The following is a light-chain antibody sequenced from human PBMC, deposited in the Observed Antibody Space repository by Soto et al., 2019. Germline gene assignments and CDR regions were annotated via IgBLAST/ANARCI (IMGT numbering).Light chain of an antibody. V-gene: IGKV3-20*01. Sequence: EVVLTHSPGTLALSTGERATLSCRASQSLTSNSLAWYQQKPGQAPRLLIYGASRRAAGIPDRFSGSGSGTDFTLTISRLEPEDFAVYSCQQYGTLPFTFGGGAKVEI. CDR2: GAS. CDR1: QSLTSNS. J-gene: IGKJ4*01. CDR3: QQYGTLPFT.